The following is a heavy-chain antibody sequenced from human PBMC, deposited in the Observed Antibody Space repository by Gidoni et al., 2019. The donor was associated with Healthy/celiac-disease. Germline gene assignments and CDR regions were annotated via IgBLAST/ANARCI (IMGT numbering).Heavy chain of an antibody. CDR2: ISYDGSNK. J-gene: IGHJ4*02. D-gene: IGHD1-26*01. CDR3: AKDNSGSFH. V-gene: IGHV3-30*18. CDR1: GFTVSSYG. Sequence: QVQLVESGGGVVQPGRSLRISCAASGFTVSSYGIHWVRQAPGKGLEWLAVISYDGSNKYYADSVKVRFTISRDNSNNTLYLQMNSLRAEDTAVYYCAKDNSGSFHWGQGTLVTVSS.